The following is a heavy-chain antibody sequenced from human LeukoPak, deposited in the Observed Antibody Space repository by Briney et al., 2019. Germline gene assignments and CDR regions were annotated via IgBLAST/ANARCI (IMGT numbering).Heavy chain of an antibody. CDR2: MNPNSGNT. CDR3: ARSYEPGIAARRWFDP. Sequence: GASVKVSCKASGYTFTSYDINWVRQATGQGLEWMGWMNPNSGNTGYAQKFQGRVTMTRNTSISTAYMELSSLRSEDTAVYYCARSYEPGIAARRWFDPWGQGTLVTVSS. V-gene: IGHV1-8*01. D-gene: IGHD6-13*01. CDR1: GYTFTSYD. J-gene: IGHJ5*02.